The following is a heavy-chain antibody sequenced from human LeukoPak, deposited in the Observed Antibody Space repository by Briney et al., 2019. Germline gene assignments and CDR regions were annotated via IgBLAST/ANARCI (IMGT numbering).Heavy chain of an antibody. CDR1: GYTFTGYY. Sequence: GASVKVSCKASGYTFTGYYMHWVRQAPGQGLEWMGWINPNSGGTNYAQKFQGRVTMTRDTSISTAYMELSRLRSDDTAVYYCARDQNYYGSGREFDYWGQGTLVTVSS. D-gene: IGHD3-10*01. V-gene: IGHV1-2*02. CDR3: ARDQNYYGSGREFDY. CDR2: INPNSGGT. J-gene: IGHJ4*02.